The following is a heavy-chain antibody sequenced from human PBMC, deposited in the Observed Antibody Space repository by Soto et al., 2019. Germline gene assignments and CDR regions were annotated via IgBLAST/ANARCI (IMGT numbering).Heavy chain of an antibody. CDR3: AREVVRASFDY. CDR2: INPSGGST. D-gene: IGHD3-10*01. J-gene: IGHJ4*02. V-gene: IGHV1-46*03. Sequence: ASVKVSCKASGYTFASYYMHWVRQAAGQGLEWMGIINPSGGSTSYAQKFQGRVTMTRDTSTSTVYMELSSLRSEDTAVYYCAREVVRASFDYWGQGTLVTVSS. CDR1: GYTFASYY.